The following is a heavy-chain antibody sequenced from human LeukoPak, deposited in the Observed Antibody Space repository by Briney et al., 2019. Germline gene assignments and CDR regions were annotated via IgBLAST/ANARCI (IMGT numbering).Heavy chain of an antibody. Sequence: ASVKVSCKASGGTFSSYAISWVRQAPGQGLEWMGGILPIFGTANYAQKFQGRVTITADESTSTAYMELSSLRSEDTAVYYCARGGPPPLGRTTGTTYYYYYYMDVWGKGTTVTVSS. J-gene: IGHJ6*03. V-gene: IGHV1-69*01. CDR3: ARGGPPPLGRTTGTTYYYYYYMDV. CDR2: ILPIFGTA. D-gene: IGHD1-1*01. CDR1: GGTFSSYA.